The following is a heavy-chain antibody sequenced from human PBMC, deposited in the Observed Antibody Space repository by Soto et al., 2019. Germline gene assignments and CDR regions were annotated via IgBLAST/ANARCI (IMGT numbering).Heavy chain of an antibody. CDR1: GFTFSSYA. V-gene: IGHV3-30-3*01. J-gene: IGHJ6*02. CDR2: ISYDGSNK. CDR3: ARDMDV. Sequence: HPGGSLRLSCAASGFTFSSYAMHWVRQAPGKGLEWVAVISYDGSNKYYADSVKGRFTISRDNSKNTLYLQMNSLRAEDTAVYYCARDMDVWGQGTTVTVSS.